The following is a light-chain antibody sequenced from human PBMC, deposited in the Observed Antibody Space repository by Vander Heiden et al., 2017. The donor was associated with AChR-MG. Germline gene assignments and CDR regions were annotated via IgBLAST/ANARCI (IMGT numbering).Light chain of an antibody. Sequence: DIVVTQSPLSLSVTPREPASISYRSSESLLHRSGYHYLDWYLQKPGQPPQLLIYLGSNRASGVPDRFSGSGSGTDFTLKISRVEAEDVGIYYCRQTPQTPFIFGPGTKVDIE. CDR3: RQTPQTPFI. CDR2: LGS. J-gene: IGKJ3*01. V-gene: IGKV2-28*01. CDR1: ESLLHRSGYHY.